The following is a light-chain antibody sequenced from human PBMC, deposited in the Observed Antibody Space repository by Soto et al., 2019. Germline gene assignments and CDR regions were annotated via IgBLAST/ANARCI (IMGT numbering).Light chain of an antibody. CDR3: QHRFNWPLT. V-gene: IGKV3-11*01. J-gene: IGKJ4*01. CDR1: QSVSTF. Sequence: EIVLTQSPATLSLSPGERAILSCRASQSVSTFFAWYQQKPGQAPRLLIYDASERATGIPARFSGSGSGTYFNLTICSLEPEDFAVYYCQHRFNWPLTFGGGTTVELK. CDR2: DAS.